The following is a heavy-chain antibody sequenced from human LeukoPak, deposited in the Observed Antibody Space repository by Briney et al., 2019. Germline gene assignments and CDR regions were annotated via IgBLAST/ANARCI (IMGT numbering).Heavy chain of an antibody. V-gene: IGHV3-23*01. D-gene: IGHD3-22*01. J-gene: IGHJ4*02. CDR3: AKDIGDSSGSYFDY. CDR2: IRESGEST. CDR1: GFSFSSYD. Sequence: GGSLRLSCAASGFSFSSYDMSWVRQAPGKGLEWVSAIRESGESTYYADSVKGRFTISRDNSKNSLYLQMNSLRTEDTALYYCAKDIGDSSGSYFDYWGQGTLVTVSS.